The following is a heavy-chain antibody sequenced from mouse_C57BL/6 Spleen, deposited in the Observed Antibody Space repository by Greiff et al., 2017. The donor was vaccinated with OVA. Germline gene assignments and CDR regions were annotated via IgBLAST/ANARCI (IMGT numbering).Heavy chain of an antibody. V-gene: IGHV7-3*01. CDR3: ARTNLDVEYFDV. CDR1: GFTFTAYY. CDR2: IRNKANGYTT. J-gene: IGHJ1*03. Sequence: EVQRVESGGGLVQPGGSLSLSCAASGFTFTAYYMSWVRHPPGKALEWLGFIRNKANGYTTEYRASVKGRFTISRDNSQSMLYLQMNALGAEDSATYYCARTNLDVEYFDVWGTGTTVTVSS.